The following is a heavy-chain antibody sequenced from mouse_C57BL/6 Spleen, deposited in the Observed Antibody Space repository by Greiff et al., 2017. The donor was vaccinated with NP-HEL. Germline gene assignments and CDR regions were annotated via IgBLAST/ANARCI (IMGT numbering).Heavy chain of an antibody. CDR1: GYTFTSYW. CDR2: IDPSDSYT. D-gene: IGHD2-5*01. Sequence: QVQLQQPGAELVRPGTSVKLSCKASGYTFTSYWMHWVKQRPGQGLEWIGVIDPSDSYTNYNQKFKGKATLTVDTSSSTAYMQLSSLTSEDSAVYYCARGDSNYGDYWGQGTSVTVSS. J-gene: IGHJ4*01. CDR3: ARGDSNYGDY. V-gene: IGHV1-59*01.